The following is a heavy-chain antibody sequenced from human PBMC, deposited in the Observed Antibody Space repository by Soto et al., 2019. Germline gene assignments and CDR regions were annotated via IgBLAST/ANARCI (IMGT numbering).Heavy chain of an antibody. CDR1: GFTFSSYG. V-gene: IGHV3-33*01. D-gene: IGHD3-22*01. CDR2: IWYDGSNK. Sequence: GGSLRLSCAASGFTFSSYGMHWVRQAPGKGLEWVAVIWYDGSNKYYADSVKGRFTISRDNSKNTLYLQMNSLRAEDTAVYYCARGGDYYDSSGYYPLDFDYWGQGTLVTVSS. CDR3: ARGGDYYDSSGYYPLDFDY. J-gene: IGHJ4*02.